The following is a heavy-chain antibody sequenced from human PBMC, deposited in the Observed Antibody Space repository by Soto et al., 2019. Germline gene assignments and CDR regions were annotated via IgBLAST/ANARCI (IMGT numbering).Heavy chain of an antibody. J-gene: IGHJ5*02. V-gene: IGHV3-23*01. D-gene: IGHD3-10*01. Sequence: EVQLLESGGGLVQPGGSLRLSCAASGFTFSSYAMSWVRQAPGKGLEWVSDISGSGGITYYADSVKGRFTIFRDNSKNTLYLQMNSLRAEDTAVYYCARSAMVRGGGWFDPWGQGTLVTVSS. CDR2: ISGSGGIT. CDR1: GFTFSSYA. CDR3: ARSAMVRGGGWFDP.